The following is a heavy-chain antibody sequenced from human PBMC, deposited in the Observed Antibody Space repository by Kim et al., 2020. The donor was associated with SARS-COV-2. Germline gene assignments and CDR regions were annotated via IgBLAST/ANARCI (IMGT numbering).Heavy chain of an antibody. V-gene: IGHV3-23*01. CDR3: AKDHVLMVYATIDY. J-gene: IGHJ4*02. Sequence: ASAGKGRFTLTRDKSKDTLYVQMNSLRAEDTAVYYCAKDHVLMVYATIDYWGQGTLVTVSS. D-gene: IGHD2-8*01.